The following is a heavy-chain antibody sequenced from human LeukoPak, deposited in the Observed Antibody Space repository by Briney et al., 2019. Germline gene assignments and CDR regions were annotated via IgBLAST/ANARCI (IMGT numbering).Heavy chain of an antibody. Sequence: GGSLRLSCTASGFTFSIYAMQWVRQAPGKGLEWVALTLFDGKIQYYADSVKGRFTISRDNSKNTLYPQMNSLRPEDTAMYYRARAAHFYSNAFDIWGQGTMVTVSS. CDR3: ARAAHFYSNAFDI. CDR2: TLFDGKIQ. D-gene: IGHD6-13*01. CDR1: GFTFSIYA. J-gene: IGHJ3*02. V-gene: IGHV3-30*04.